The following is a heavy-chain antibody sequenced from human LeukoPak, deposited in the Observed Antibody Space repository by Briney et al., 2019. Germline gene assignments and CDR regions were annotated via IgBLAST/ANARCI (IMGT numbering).Heavy chain of an antibody. CDR2: IYYSGST. CDR1: GGSISNYY. CDR3: ARGPRSGMAAIASKPFDY. Sequence: SETLSLTCTVSGGSISNYYWGWIRQPPGKGLQWIGSIYYSGSTYYNPSLKSRVTISVDTSNNQISLKVLSVTAADTAVYYCARGPRSGMAAIASKPFDYWGQGTLVPVSS. D-gene: IGHD3-3*01. J-gene: IGHJ4*02. V-gene: IGHV4-39*07.